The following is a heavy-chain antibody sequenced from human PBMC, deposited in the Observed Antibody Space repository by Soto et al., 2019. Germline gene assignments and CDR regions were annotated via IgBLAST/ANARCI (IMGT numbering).Heavy chain of an antibody. D-gene: IGHD6-19*01. CDR2: ISDTT. V-gene: IGHV3-23*01. CDR1: GFTFSSFA. J-gene: IGHJ4*02. Sequence: GSLQLAGAASGFTFSSFAFSWVRQAPGKGLEWVSAISDTTYYAGSVKGRVTISRDNSVNTVFLQMNSLRAGDTAVYYCAKAYRAVAGNYFDHWGQGTLVTVYS. CDR3: AKAYRAVAGNYFDH.